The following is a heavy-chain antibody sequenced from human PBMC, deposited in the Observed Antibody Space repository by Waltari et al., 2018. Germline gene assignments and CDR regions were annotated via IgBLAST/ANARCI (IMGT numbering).Heavy chain of an antibody. CDR1: GGTFSSYA. J-gene: IGHJ6*02. CDR3: ARDFWSGGVVEGDYYGMDV. Sequence: QVQLVQSGAEVKKPGSSVKVSCKASGGTFSSYAISWVRQAPGQGLEWMGGIIPIFGTANYAQKFQGRVTITADESTSTAYMELSSLRSEDTAVYYCARDFWSGGVVEGDYYGMDVWGQGTTVTVSS. CDR2: IIPIFGTA. D-gene: IGHD3-3*01. V-gene: IGHV1-69*01.